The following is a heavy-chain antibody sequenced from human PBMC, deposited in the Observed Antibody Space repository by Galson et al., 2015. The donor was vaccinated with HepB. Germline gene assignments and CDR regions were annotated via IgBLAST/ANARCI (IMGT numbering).Heavy chain of an antibody. CDR3: AKGVYAIFHYFDY. D-gene: IGHD3-3*01. V-gene: IGHV3-23*01. J-gene: IGHJ4*02. CDR1: GFTFSSYA. Sequence: SLRLSCAASGFTFSSYAMSWVRQAPGKGLEWVSAISGSGGSTYYADSVKGRFTISRDNSKNTLYLQMNSLRAEDTAVYYCAKGVYAIFHYFDYWGQGTLVTVSS. CDR2: ISGSGGST.